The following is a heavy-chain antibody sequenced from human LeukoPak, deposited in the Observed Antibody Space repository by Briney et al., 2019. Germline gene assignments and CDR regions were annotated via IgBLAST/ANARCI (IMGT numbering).Heavy chain of an antibody. J-gene: IGHJ1*01. D-gene: IGHD2-15*01. CDR3: ARSLGGGPNYFQH. Sequence: SETLSLTCTVSGGSISSGGYSWSWIRQPPGKGLEWIGYIYHSGSTYYNPSLKSRDTISVDRSKNQFSLKLSSVTAADTAVYYCARSLGGGPNYFQHWGQGTLVTVSS. CDR2: IYHSGST. V-gene: IGHV4-30-2*01. CDR1: GGSISSGGYS.